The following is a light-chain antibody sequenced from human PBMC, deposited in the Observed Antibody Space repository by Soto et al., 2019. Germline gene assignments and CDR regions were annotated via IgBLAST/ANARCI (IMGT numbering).Light chain of an antibody. CDR1: QSVSSSY. CDR2: GAS. V-gene: IGKV3-20*01. Sequence: EIVLTQSPGTLSLSPGERATLSCRASQSVSSSYLAWYQQKPGQAPRLLIYGASSRTTGIPDRFSGSGSGTDFTLTIIRLEPEDLAVYYCQQYGSSLFTFGPGTKVDIK. J-gene: IGKJ3*01. CDR3: QQYGSSLFT.